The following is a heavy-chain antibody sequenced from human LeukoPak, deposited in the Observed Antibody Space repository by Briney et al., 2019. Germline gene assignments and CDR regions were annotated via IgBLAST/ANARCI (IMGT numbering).Heavy chain of an antibody. V-gene: IGHV3-21*01. Sequence: GGSLRLSCAASGFTFSSYSMNWVRQAPGKGLEWVSSISSSSSYIYYADSLKGRFTISRDNAKNSLFLQMNSLRAEDTAVYYCARDGVPAYYYAMDVWGQGTTVTVSS. J-gene: IGHJ6*02. CDR1: GFTFSSYS. CDR3: ARDGVPAYYYAMDV. D-gene: IGHD3-16*01. CDR2: ISSSSSYI.